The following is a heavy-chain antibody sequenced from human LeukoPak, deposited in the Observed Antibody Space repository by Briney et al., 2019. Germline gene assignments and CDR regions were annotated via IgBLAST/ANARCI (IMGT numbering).Heavy chain of an antibody. CDR1: GGPVGSGNYC. CDR3: ARLDTAMHDFDY. J-gene: IGHJ4*02. D-gene: IGHD5-18*01. V-gene: IGHV4-61*01. CDR2: ICDSGSI. Sequence: SETLSLTCSASGGPVGSGNYCWSWIRQPPGKTLEWIGYICDSGSIDHNTSLKSRVTISVDTSKNQFSLKLSSVTAADTAVYYCARLDTAMHDFDYWGQGTLVTVSS.